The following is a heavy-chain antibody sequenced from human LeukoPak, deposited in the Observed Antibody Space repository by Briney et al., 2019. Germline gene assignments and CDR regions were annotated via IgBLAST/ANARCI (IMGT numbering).Heavy chain of an antibody. CDR2: IYYSGST. CDR3: ARTWVSSGPNFNWYFDL. CDR1: GGSIYNYY. V-gene: IGHV4-59*08. D-gene: IGHD4/OR15-4a*01. Sequence: SETLSLTCNVSGGSIYNYYWSWIRQPPGKGLEWIGYIYYSGSTNYKSSLKSRVTMSVDMSKNQFSLKLSSVTAADTAVYYCARTWVSSGPNFNWYFDLWGRGTLVTVSS. J-gene: IGHJ2*01.